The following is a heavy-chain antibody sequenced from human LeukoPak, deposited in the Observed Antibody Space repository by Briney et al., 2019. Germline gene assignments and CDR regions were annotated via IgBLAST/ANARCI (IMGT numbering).Heavy chain of an antibody. Sequence: PSETLSLTCAVSGGSISSGGYSWSWIRQPPGKGLEWFGYIYHRGSTYYNPSLKSRVTISVDRSKNQFSLKLSSVTAADTAVYYCASVNYGSGSYFEGTKNWFDPWGQGTLVTVSS. J-gene: IGHJ5*02. CDR2: IYHRGST. CDR3: ASVNYGSGSYFEGTKNWFDP. V-gene: IGHV4-30-2*01. D-gene: IGHD3-10*01. CDR1: GGSISSGGYS.